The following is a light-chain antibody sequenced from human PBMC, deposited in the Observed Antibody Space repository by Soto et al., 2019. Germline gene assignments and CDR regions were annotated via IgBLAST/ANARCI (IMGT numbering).Light chain of an antibody. CDR2: GNS. CDR3: QSYDSSLSGSV. CDR1: SSNIGAAYY. Sequence: QSALTQPPSVSGAPGQRVTISCTGSSSNIGAAYYVHWYQQLPGTAPKLLIYGNSNRPSGVPDRFSGSKSGTSASLAITGLQAEDEADYYCQSYDSSLSGSVFGTGTKVTVL. V-gene: IGLV1-40*01. J-gene: IGLJ1*01.